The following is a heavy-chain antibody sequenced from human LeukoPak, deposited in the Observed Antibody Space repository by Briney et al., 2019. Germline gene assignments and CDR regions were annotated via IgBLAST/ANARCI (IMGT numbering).Heavy chain of an antibody. D-gene: IGHD1-26*01. Sequence: GGSLRLSCAASGFTFSSYAMSWVRQAPGKGLEWVSAISGSGGSTYYADSVKGRFTISRDNAKNSLYLQMNSLRAEDTAVYYCARAQYSGSHSPFDYWGQGTLVTVSS. CDR1: GFTFSSYA. CDR2: ISGSGGST. J-gene: IGHJ4*02. CDR3: ARAQYSGSHSPFDY. V-gene: IGHV3-23*01.